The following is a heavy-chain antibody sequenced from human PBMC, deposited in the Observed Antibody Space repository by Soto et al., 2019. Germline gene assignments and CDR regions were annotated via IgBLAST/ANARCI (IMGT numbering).Heavy chain of an antibody. Sequence: GGSLRLSCAASGFTFSSYSMNWVRQAPGKGLEWVSSISSSSSYIYYADSVKGRFTISRDNAKNSLYLQMNSLRAEDTAVYYCARGRGSMITFGGVIVDYFDYWGQGTLVTVSS. J-gene: IGHJ4*02. V-gene: IGHV3-21*01. D-gene: IGHD3-16*02. CDR3: ARGRGSMITFGGVIVDYFDY. CDR2: ISSSSSYI. CDR1: GFTFSSYS.